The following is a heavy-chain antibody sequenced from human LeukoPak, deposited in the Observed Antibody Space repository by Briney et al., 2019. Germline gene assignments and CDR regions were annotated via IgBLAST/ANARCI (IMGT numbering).Heavy chain of an antibody. CDR1: GGSFSGYY. J-gene: IGHJ5*02. V-gene: IGHV4-38-2*01. D-gene: IGHD3-3*01. CDR2: IYHSGST. Sequence: SETLSLTCAVYGGSFSGYYWGWIRQPPGKGLEWIGSIYHSGSTYYNPSLKSRVTISVDTSKNQFSLKLSSVTAADTAVYYCARHRGSHYDFWSGRENWFDPWGQGTLVTVSS. CDR3: ARHRGSHYDFWSGRENWFDP.